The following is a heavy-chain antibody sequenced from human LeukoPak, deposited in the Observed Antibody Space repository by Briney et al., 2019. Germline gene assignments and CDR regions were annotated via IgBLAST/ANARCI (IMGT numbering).Heavy chain of an antibody. J-gene: IGHJ5*02. V-gene: IGHV3-11*05. CDR3: ARAWRYSSGWYDN. D-gene: IGHD6-19*01. Sequence: RFTISRDNAKNSLYLQMNSLRAEDTAVYYCARAWRYSSGWYDNWGQGTLVTVSS.